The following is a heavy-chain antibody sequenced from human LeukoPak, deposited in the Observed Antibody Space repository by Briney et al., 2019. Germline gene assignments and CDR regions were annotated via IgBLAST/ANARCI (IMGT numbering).Heavy chain of an antibody. CDR1: GFTFSIYW. Sequence: GGSLRLSCAAYGFTFSIYWMSWVRQAPGKGLEWVANIKQDGGEKYYVESVKGRFTISRDNVKNSLYLQINSLRVEDTAVYYCARARGGYDLDYWGQGTLVTVSS. D-gene: IGHD5-12*01. J-gene: IGHJ4*02. CDR3: ARARGGYDLDY. CDR2: IKQDGGEK. V-gene: IGHV3-7*01.